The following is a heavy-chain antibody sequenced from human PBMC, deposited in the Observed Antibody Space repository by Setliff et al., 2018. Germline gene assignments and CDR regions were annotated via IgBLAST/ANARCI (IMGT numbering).Heavy chain of an antibody. V-gene: IGHV3-30-3*01. CDR1: GFTLSSYA. CDR3: ARRYYGDY. D-gene: IGHD3-10*01. J-gene: IGHJ4*02. Sequence: GGSLRLSCVASGFTLSSYAMHWVRQAPGKGLEWVAVISYDGSNKYYADSVKGRFTISRDNSKNTLYLQMNSLRAEDTAVYYCARRYYGDYWGQGTLVTVSS. CDR2: ISYDGSNK.